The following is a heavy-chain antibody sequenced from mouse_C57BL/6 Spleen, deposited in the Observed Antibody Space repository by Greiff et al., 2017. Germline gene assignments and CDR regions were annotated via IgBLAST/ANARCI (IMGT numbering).Heavy chain of an antibody. CDR3: ARSGGGGYLWYFDV. D-gene: IGHD2-2*01. Sequence: VQLQQSGAELARPGASVKRSCKASGYTFTSYGISWVKQRTGQGLGGIGEIYPRSGNTYYNGKCKGKATRTAEKSSSKAYMELRSLTSEASAVYFCARSGGGGYLWYFDVWGTGTTVTVSS. CDR2: IYPRSGNT. V-gene: IGHV1-81*01. CDR1: GYTFTSYG. J-gene: IGHJ1*03.